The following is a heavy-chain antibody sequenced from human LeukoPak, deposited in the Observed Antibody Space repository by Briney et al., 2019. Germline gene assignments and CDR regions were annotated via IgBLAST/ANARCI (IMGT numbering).Heavy chain of an antibody. D-gene: IGHD3-22*01. CDR1: GYTFNSYY. CDR2: INPSDDRK. Sequence: ASVKVSCKGSGYTFNSYYMHWVGQAGGQGGEGVGIINPSDDRKRNAQKFQGRVTMTKERSRKTVYMDVSSLSSDDTAVYYCARAYYDSSAYHHAVYFDYWGQGTLVTVSS. V-gene: IGHV1-46*02. J-gene: IGHJ4*02. CDR3: ARAYYDSSAYHHAVYFDY.